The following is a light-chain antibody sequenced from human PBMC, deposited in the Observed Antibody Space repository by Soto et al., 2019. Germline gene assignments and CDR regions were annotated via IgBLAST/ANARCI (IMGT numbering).Light chain of an antibody. J-gene: IGKJ5*01. CDR2: GAF. CDR3: QQRSTWPRIT. V-gene: IGKV3D-20*02. CDR1: QSVSSSY. Sequence: EIVLTQSPGTLSLSPGERATLSCRASQSVSSSYLAWYQQKPGQAPRLLIYGAFSRATGIPDRFSGSGSGTDFTLTISSLEPEDFAVYYCQQRSTWPRITFGQGTRLEIK.